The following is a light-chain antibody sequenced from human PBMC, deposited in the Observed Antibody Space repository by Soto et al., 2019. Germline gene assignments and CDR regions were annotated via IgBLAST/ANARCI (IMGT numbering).Light chain of an antibody. J-gene: IGKJ1*01. CDR3: QQYYSTPRT. V-gene: IGKV4-1*01. Sequence: DIVMTQSPDSLAVSPGERATINCKSSQSVLYSSNNKNYLAWYQQKPGQPPKLLIYWASTRESGVPDRFSGSGSGTDFTLTIGSLQAEDVAVYYCQQYYSTPRTFGQGTKVDIK. CDR2: WAS. CDR1: QSVLYSSNNKNY.